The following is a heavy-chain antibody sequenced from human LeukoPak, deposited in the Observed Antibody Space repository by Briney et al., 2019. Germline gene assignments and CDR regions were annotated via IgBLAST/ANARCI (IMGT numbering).Heavy chain of an antibody. CDR1: GFTFSTYA. J-gene: IGHJ4*02. D-gene: IGHD2-2*01. CDR2: ISYDGNNK. Sequence: GGSLRLSCAASGFTFSTYAMHWVRQAPGKGLEWVAIISYDGNNKYYADSVKGRFTISRDNSKNTLFLQMNSLRAEDTAVYYCVRGVIVVVPAAKSWGQGTLVTVSS. V-gene: IGHV3-30-3*01. CDR3: VRGVIVVVPAAKS.